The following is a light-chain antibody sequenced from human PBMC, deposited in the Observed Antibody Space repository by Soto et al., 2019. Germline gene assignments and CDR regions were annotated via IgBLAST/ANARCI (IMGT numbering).Light chain of an antibody. CDR2: GAS. Sequence: EIVITQSPATLSVSPGERATLSCRASQSVSSNLAWYQQKPGQAPRLLIYGASTRATGIPARFSGSGSGTEFTLTISSLQSEDFAVYYCKQYNNWPPVTFGGGTKVDIK. V-gene: IGKV3D-15*01. J-gene: IGKJ4*01. CDR3: KQYNNWPPVT. CDR1: QSVSSN.